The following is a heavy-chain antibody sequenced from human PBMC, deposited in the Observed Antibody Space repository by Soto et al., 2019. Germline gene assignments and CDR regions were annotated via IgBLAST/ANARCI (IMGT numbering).Heavy chain of an antibody. Sequence: PGGSLRLSCAASGFTFSSYWMHWVRQAPGKGLVWVSRINSDGSSTSYADSVKGRFTISRDNAKNTLFLQMNSLRAEDTAVYYCAIIGSEETETDYWGQGTLDTVSS. CDR3: AIIGSEETETDY. CDR1: GFTFSSYW. CDR2: INSDGSST. J-gene: IGHJ4*02. D-gene: IGHD1-1*01. V-gene: IGHV3-74*01.